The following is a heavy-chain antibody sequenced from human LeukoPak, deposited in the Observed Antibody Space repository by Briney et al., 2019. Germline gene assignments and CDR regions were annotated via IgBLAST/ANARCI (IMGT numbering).Heavy chain of an antibody. CDR1: GYTFSSYD. J-gene: IGHJ5*02. Sequence: AASVKVSCKASGYTFSSYDINWVRQATGQGLEWMGWMNPNSGNTGYAQKFQGRVTMTRNTSTDTAYMELTSLTSEDTAVYYCATGRWDIAVVPDAIRRFWFDPWGQGTLVTVSS. V-gene: IGHV1-8*02. CDR2: MNPNSGNT. CDR3: ATGRWDIAVVPDAIRRFWFDP. D-gene: IGHD2-2*01.